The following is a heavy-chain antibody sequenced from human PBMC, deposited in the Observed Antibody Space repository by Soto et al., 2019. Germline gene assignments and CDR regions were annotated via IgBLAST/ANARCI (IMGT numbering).Heavy chain of an antibody. V-gene: IGHV4-59*01. CDR2: IYYSGSTTGST. CDR1: GGSIYSYY. D-gene: IGHD5-18*01. CDR3: ARGPDSYGLNS. Sequence: PSETLSLTCTVSGGSIYSYYWSWIRQPPGKALEWIGCIYYSGSTTGSTNYNPSLKSRVIISVDTSKNHISLNVTSLTAADTALYYCARGPDSYGLNSWGQGTLVTVSS. J-gene: IGHJ4*02.